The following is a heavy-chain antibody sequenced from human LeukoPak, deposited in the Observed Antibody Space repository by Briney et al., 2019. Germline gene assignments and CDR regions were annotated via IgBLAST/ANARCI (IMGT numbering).Heavy chain of an antibody. CDR2: IHSSGIT. Sequence: SETLSLTCTVSDDSISSYYWNWIRQSPGRGLEWVANIHSSGITNYNPSLKNRVTISIDTSKNQFSLRLASVTAADTAVYYCTRGHPFDHRGQGTLVTVSS. V-gene: IGHV4-59*01. CDR1: DDSISSYY. J-gene: IGHJ5*02. CDR3: TRGHPFDH.